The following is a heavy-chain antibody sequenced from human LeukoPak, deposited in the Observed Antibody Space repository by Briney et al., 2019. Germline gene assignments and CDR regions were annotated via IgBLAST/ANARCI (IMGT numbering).Heavy chain of an antibody. CDR2: IYYSGST. Sequence: SETLSLTCTVSGGSISSSSYYWGWIRQPPGKGLEWIGSIYYSGSTYYNPSLKSRVTISVDTSKNQFSLKLSSVTAADTAVYYCARDQYGSGSYYNEGWFDPWGQGTLVTVSS. J-gene: IGHJ5*02. D-gene: IGHD3-10*01. CDR1: GGSISSSSYY. CDR3: ARDQYGSGSYYNEGWFDP. V-gene: IGHV4-39*07.